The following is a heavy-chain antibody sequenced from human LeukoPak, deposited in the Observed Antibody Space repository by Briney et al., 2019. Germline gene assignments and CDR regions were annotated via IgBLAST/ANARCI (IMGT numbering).Heavy chain of an antibody. CDR2: IGTAGDT. CDR3: ARDVDYANPRHDY. CDR1: GFTFSSYD. D-gene: IGHD4/OR15-4a*01. V-gene: IGHV3-13*01. J-gene: IGHJ4*02. Sequence: SGGSLRLSCAASGFTFSSYDMHWVRQATGKGLEWVSVIGTAGDTYYPGSVKGRFTISRDNANNLVYLQMNSLRAEDTAVYYCARDVDYANPRHDYWGQGTLVTVSS.